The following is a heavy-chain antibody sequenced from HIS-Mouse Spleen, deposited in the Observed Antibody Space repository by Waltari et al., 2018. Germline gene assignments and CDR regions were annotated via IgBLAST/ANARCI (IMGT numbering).Heavy chain of an antibody. J-gene: IGHJ4*02. CDR2: ISSSGSTI. CDR3: ARGGAFYYGSGSYYNY. Sequence: GKGLEWVSYISSSGSTIYYADSVKGRFTISRDNAKNSLYLQMNSLRAEDTAVYYCARGGAFYYGSGSYYNYWGQGTLVTVSS. D-gene: IGHD3-10*01. V-gene: IGHV3-11*01.